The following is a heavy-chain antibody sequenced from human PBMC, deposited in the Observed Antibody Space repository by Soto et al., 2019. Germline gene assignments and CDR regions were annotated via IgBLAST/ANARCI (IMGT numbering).Heavy chain of an antibody. CDR1: GGSISSYY. D-gene: IGHD6-13*01. V-gene: IGHV4-59*01. J-gene: IGHJ3*02. Sequence: PSETLSLTCTVSGGSISSYYWSWIRQPPGKGLEWIGYIYYSGSTNYNPSLKSRVTISVDTSKNQFSLKLSSVTAADTAVYYCARGRGSSWYLRSAFDSWGPGTMVTLSS. CDR3: ARGRGSSWYLRSAFDS. CDR2: IYYSGST.